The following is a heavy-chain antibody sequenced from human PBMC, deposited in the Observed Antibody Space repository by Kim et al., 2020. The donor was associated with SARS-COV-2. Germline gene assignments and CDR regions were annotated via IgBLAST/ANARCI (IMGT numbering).Heavy chain of an antibody. CDR3: ASGEVGFDP. V-gene: IGHV3-7*01. J-gene: IGHJ5*02. CDR2: K. D-gene: IGHD3-16*01. Sequence: KYYGDCGMCRFTISSDNAKNSLYLQMNSLRAEDTAVYYCASGEVGFDPWGQGTLVTVSS.